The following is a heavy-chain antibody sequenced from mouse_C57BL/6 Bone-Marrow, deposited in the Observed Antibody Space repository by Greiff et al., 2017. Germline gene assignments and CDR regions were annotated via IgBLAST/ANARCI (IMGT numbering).Heavy chain of an antibody. CDR3: ARNREGYITTVVADY. J-gene: IGHJ2*01. V-gene: IGHV1-81*01. CDR2: IYPRSGNT. Sequence: QVQLQQSGAELARPGASVKLSCKASGYTFTSYGISWVKQRTGQGLEWIGEIYPRSGNTYYNEKFKGKATLTADKSSSTAYMELRSLTSEDSAVYFCARNREGYITTVVADYWGQGNTLTVSS. D-gene: IGHD1-1*01. CDR1: GYTFTSYG.